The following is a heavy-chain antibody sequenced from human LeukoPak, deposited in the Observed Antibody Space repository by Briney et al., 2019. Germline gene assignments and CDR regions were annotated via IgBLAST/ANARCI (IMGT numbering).Heavy chain of an antibody. Sequence: SETLSLTCAVSGFSVSSGYSCAWIRQPPGKGLEWIGSVHHRGTTYYNPSLRGRVTISQDTSKSQFALTLRSVSAADTAVYYCAREKSTVLGVLIKYYFDYWGQGALVTVST. CDR3: AREKSTVLGVLIKYYFDY. J-gene: IGHJ4*02. V-gene: IGHV4-38-2*02. CDR2: VHHRGTT. CDR1: GFSVSSGYS. D-gene: IGHD3-3*01.